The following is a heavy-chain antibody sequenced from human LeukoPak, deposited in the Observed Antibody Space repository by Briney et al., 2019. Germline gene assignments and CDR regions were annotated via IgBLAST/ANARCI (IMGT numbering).Heavy chain of an antibody. V-gene: IGHV4-61*01. CDR1: GXSVNSGTYY. CDR3: ARGGRWLQFNY. Sequence: SETLSLTCTVSGXSVNSGTYYWSWIRQPPGKGLEWIGYISYSGSTNYNPSLKSRVTISVDTSKNQFSLKLSSVTAADTAVYYCARGGRWLQFNYWGRGTLVTVSS. J-gene: IGHJ4*02. CDR2: ISYSGST. D-gene: IGHD5-24*01.